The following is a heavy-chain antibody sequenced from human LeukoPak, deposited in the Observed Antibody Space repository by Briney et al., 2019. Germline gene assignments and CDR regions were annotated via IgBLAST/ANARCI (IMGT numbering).Heavy chain of an antibody. CDR1: GFTVSSDS. V-gene: IGHV3-53*01. Sequence: PGGSLRLSCTVSGFTVSSDSMSWVRQAPGKGLEWVSFIYSGGSTHYSDSVKGRFTISRDNSKNTLYLQMNSLRAEDTAVYYCARAYYDSSGYHYFDYWGQGTLVTVSS. CDR3: ARAYYDSSGYHYFDY. D-gene: IGHD3-22*01. CDR2: IYSGGST. J-gene: IGHJ4*02.